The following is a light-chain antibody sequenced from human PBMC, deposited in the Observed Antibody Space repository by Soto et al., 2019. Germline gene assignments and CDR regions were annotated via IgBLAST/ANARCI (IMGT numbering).Light chain of an antibody. CDR1: QSISSSY. Sequence: EIVLTQSPGTLSLSPGERATLSCRASQSISSSYLAWYQQKPGQAPRLLVYGASSRATGIPDRFSGSGSGTDFTLTISRLEPGDFALYYCQQYSSTFWTFGQGTKV. CDR3: QQYSSTFWT. V-gene: IGKV3-20*01. J-gene: IGKJ1*01. CDR2: GAS.